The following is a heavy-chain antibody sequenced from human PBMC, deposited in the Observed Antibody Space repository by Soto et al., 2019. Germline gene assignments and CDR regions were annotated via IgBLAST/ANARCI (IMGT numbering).Heavy chain of an antibody. Sequence: GGSLRLSCAASGFTFSNAWMSWVRQAPGKGLEWVGRIKSKSDGGTTDYAAPVKGRFTISRDDSKNTLYLQMNSLKTEDTAVYYCTTWDIVATITVNYYYGMDVWGQGTTVTVSS. CDR3: TTWDIVATITVNYYYGMDV. D-gene: IGHD5-12*01. CDR2: IKSKSDGGTT. V-gene: IGHV3-15*01. J-gene: IGHJ6*02. CDR1: GFTFSNAW.